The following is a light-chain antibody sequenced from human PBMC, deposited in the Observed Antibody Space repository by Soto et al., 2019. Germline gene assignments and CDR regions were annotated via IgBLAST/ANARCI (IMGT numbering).Light chain of an antibody. Sequence: EIVMTQSPATLSVSPGERATLSCRASQSVSSNLAWYQQKPGQAPRLLIYGASTRATGIPTRFSGSGSGTDFTLTISSLQSEDFAVCYCQQYNNWPPGTFGQGTKLEIK. J-gene: IGKJ2*01. V-gene: IGKV3-15*01. CDR3: QQYNNWPPGT. CDR1: QSVSSN. CDR2: GAS.